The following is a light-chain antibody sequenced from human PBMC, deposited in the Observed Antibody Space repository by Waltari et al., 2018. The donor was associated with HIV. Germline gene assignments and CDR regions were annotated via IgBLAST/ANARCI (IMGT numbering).Light chain of an antibody. CDR1: NIGTKD. V-gene: IGLV3-9*01. J-gene: IGLJ2*01. CDR3: QVWHYRVV. CDR2: NDK. Sequence: SYELTQPLSVSVALGQTARLSCGGSNIGTKDVHWYQQKPGQDPSLVIFNDKNRPTCVPSRLSGSKSRNTATLTISGVQSGDAAVEYCQVWHYRVVFGGGTNLTVL.